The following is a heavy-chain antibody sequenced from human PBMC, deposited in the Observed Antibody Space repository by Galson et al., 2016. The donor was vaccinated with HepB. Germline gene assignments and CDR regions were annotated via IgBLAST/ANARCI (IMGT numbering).Heavy chain of an antibody. V-gene: IGHV3-21*01. CDR2: ISSSSSYI. Sequence: SLRLSCAASGFTFNRYTMNWVRQAPGKGLEWVAYISSSSSYIYYADSVKGRFTISRDNAMNSLYLQMNSLRAEDTAVYYCAREPVRLDDLLTGPPKNPDYWGQGTLVAVTS. CDR1: GFTFNRYT. J-gene: IGHJ4*02. D-gene: IGHD3-9*01. CDR3: AREPVRLDDLLTGPPKNPDY.